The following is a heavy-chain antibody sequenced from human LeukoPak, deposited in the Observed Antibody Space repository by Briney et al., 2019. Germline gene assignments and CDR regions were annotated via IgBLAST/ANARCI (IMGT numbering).Heavy chain of an antibody. CDR3: ARDTYDILSGYYLYYYYGMDV. CDR2: IYHSGST. Sequence: PSETLSLTCAVSGYSISSGYYWGWIRQPPGKGLEWIGSIYHSGSTYYNPSLKTRVTLSVDTSQDQFSLKLSSVTAADTAVYYCARDTYDILSGYYLYYYYGMDVWGKGTTVTVSS. V-gene: IGHV4-38-2*02. CDR1: GYSISSGYY. D-gene: IGHD3-9*01. J-gene: IGHJ6*04.